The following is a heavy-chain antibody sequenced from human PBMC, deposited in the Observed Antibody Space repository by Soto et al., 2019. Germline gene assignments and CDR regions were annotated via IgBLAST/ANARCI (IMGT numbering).Heavy chain of an antibody. Sequence: GGSLRVSCAASGFNFGSYWMSWVRQAPGKGLEWVANIKQDGSEKYYVASVKGRFTISRDNEKKSLYLQMNSLRAEETAGYYCARDLAVASSYYYYGMDVWGQGTTVTVSS. CDR1: GFNFGSYW. CDR2: IKQDGSEK. D-gene: IGHD6-19*01. CDR3: ARDLAVASSYYYYGMDV. V-gene: IGHV3-7*01. J-gene: IGHJ6*02.